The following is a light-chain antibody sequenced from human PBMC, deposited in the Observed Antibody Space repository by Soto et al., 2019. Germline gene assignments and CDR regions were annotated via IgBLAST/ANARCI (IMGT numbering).Light chain of an antibody. CDR2: GNS. Sequence: QSVLTQPPSVSGAPGQRVTISCTGSSSNIGAGYDVHWYQQLPGTPPKLLIYGNSNRPSGVPDRFSGSKSGTSASLAITGLQTEDEADYYCQSYDSSLSGSVFGGGTKVTVL. J-gene: IGLJ2*01. CDR1: SSNIGAGYD. CDR3: QSYDSSLSGSV. V-gene: IGLV1-40*01.